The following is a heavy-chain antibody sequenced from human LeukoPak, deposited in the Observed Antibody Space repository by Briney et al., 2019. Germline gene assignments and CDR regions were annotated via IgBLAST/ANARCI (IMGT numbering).Heavy chain of an antibody. Sequence: SETLSLTCTVSGASISSHYRSWIRQPPGKGLEWIGYVYNSGDANYNPSLKSRVTMSIDTSKNQFSLKLSSVTAADTAVYYCAAGGTWVGATTLFDFWGQGTLVTVSS. D-gene: IGHD1-26*01. V-gene: IGHV4-59*11. J-gene: IGHJ4*02. CDR1: GASISSHY. CDR2: VYNSGDA. CDR3: AAGGTWVGATTLFDF.